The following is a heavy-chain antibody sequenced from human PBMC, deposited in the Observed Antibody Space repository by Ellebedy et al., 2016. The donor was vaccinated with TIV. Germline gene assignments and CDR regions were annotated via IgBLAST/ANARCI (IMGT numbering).Heavy chain of an antibody. CDR2: INHSGST. CDR3: ARGLLTH. J-gene: IGHJ4*02. D-gene: IGHD3-16*01. V-gene: IGHV4-34*01. Sequence: MPGGSLRLSCAVYGGSFSGYYWSWIRQPPGKGLEWIGEINHSGSTNYNPSLKSRVTISVDTSKNQFSLKLSSVTAADTAVYYCARGLLTHWGQGTLVTVSS. CDR1: GGSFSGYY.